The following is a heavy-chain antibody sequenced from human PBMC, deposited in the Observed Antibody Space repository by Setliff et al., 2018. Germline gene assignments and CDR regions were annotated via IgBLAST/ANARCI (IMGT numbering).Heavy chain of an antibody. D-gene: IGHD2-15*01. Sequence: PGGSLRLSCAASGFTFSDYYMTWIRQAPGKGLEWVSYISRGGNTIYYADSVKGRFTISRDNARDSLFLQMSSLRAEDTAVYYCARESVAATYNWFDPWGQGTLVTVSS. J-gene: IGHJ5*02. V-gene: IGHV3-11*04. CDR2: ISRGGNTI. CDR1: GFTFSDYY. CDR3: ARESVAATYNWFDP.